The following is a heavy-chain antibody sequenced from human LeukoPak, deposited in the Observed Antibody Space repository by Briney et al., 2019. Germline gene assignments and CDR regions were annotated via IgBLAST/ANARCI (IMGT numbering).Heavy chain of an antibody. V-gene: IGHV3-23*01. D-gene: IGHD2-21*02. CDR1: GFTFSNYG. Sequence: GGSLRLSCAASGFTFSNYGMSWVRQAPGKGLEWVSAISHSGGSTYYADSVKGRFTISRDNSQNTLYLQMNSLRAEDTAVYYCARDGTDCGGDCYLTNWGQGTLVTVSS. CDR2: ISHSGGST. J-gene: IGHJ4*02. CDR3: ARDGTDCGGDCYLTN.